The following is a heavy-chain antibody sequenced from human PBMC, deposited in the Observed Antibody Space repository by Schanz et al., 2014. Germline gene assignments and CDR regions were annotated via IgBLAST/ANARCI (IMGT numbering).Heavy chain of an antibody. CDR3: VRDILHRVYDSGSP. CDR1: GFTFSDYS. J-gene: IGHJ5*02. CDR2: ISYGTSYI. Sequence: EVQLVESGGGWVQPGGSLRLSCAASGFTFSDYSMNWVRQAPGKGLEWVSSISYGTSYIYYAESVKGRFTISRDNAKNSLFLHMNSLRAEDTAVYYCVRDILHRVYDSGSPWGQGTLVTVSS. V-gene: IGHV3-21*01. D-gene: IGHD3-10*01.